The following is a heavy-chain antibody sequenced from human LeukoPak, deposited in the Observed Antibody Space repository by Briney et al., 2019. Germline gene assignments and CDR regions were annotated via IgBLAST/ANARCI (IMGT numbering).Heavy chain of an antibody. CDR3: ARCRSNNTGYHYMDD. CDR2: THYSGSI. V-gene: IGHV4-59*01. D-gene: IGHD2/OR15-2a*01. J-gene: IGHJ6*03. Sequence: SETLSLTCTVSGGSISRYYWSWIRQPPGKGLEWIGYTHYSGSINYNPSLKSRVTMSVDTSKNQFSLKVTSVTAADTAVYYCARCRSNNTGYHYMDDWGKGTTVTVSS. CDR1: GGSISRYY.